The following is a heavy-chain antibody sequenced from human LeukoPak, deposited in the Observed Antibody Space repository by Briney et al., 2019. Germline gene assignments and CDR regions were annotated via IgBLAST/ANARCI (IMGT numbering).Heavy chain of an antibody. J-gene: IGHJ5*02. Sequence: GGPLRLSCAASGFTFSSYAMGWVRQAPGKGLEWVSLITGSADNTYYADSVRGRFTISRDNSKNTLYLQMNSLSAEDTAVYYCARDIAKPGTWFDPWGQGTLVTVSS. D-gene: IGHD1-7*01. CDR3: ARDIAKPGTWFDP. V-gene: IGHV3-23*01. CDR2: ITGSADNT. CDR1: GFTFSSYA.